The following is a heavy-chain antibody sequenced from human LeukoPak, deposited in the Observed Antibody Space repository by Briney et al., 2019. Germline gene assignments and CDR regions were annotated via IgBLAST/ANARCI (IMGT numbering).Heavy chain of an antibody. CDR1: GVTFSRYW. V-gene: IGHV3-74*01. Sequence: GGSLRLSCAASGVTFSRYWMHWVGQPPGRGLVWVSRIKHDGSRPTYAAAVKGQFTISSGNAKNTLYLQMNSRSADDTAVLYCVREPYCSGDSSYTSGFHWGGEGTLVTVP. CDR2: IKHDGSRP. D-gene: IGHD2-15*01. CDR3: VREPYCSGDSSYTSGFHW. J-gene: IGHJ1*01.